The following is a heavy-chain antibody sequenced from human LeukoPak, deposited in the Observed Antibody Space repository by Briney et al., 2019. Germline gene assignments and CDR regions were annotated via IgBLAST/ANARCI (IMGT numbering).Heavy chain of an antibody. D-gene: IGHD3-3*01. J-gene: IGHJ3*02. CDR2: INWNGGST. V-gene: IGHV3-20*04. Sequence: GGSLRLSCAASGFTFDDYGMSWVRQAPGKGLEWVSGINWNGGSTGYADSVKGRFTISRDNAKNSLYLQMNSLRAEDTAVYYCARRITIFGVAHDAFDIWGQGTMVTVSS. CDR3: ARRITIFGVAHDAFDI. CDR1: GFTFDDYG.